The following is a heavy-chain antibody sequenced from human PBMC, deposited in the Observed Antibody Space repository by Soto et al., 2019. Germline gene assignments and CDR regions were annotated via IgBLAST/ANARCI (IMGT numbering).Heavy chain of an antibody. CDR1: GGSISSGGYY. J-gene: IGHJ2*01. Sequence: QVQLQESGPGLVKPSQTLSLTCTVSGGSISSGGYYWSWIRQHPGKGLEWIGYIYYSGSTYYNPSLKSRVTISVDTSNNQFSLKLSSVTAADTAVYYCARRVRNYYDSSGYYFRDLYFDLWGRGTLVTVSS. CDR3: ARRVRNYYDSSGYYFRDLYFDL. V-gene: IGHV4-31*03. D-gene: IGHD3-22*01. CDR2: IYYSGST.